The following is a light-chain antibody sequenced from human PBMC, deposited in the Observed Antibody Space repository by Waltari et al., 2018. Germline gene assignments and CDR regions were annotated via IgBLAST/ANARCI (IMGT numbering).Light chain of an antibody. V-gene: IGKV4-1*01. Sequence: DIVMTQSPDSLAVSLGETTTLNCKSSQTILYSSYNKNYLAWYQVKPGRAPKLLVYGTSTRESGVPDRFSGSGSGTDFSLTISSLQAEDVAVYYCQQSYSTPLYTFGQGTKLEIK. CDR1: QTILYSSYNKNY. CDR3: QQSYSTPLYT. J-gene: IGKJ2*01. CDR2: GTS.